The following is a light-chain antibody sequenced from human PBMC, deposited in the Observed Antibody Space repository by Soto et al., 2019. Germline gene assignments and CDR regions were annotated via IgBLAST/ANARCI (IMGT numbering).Light chain of an antibody. Sequence: DIQMTQSPSSLSASVGDRVSITCRASQAINRYLNWYQHKPGKAPKLLIFAATTLERGVPSRFSGSGFGTDFTLTISPLQPEDFATYYCQQSYSTPLTFGGGSKVDI. CDR3: QQSYSTPLT. CDR1: QAINRY. V-gene: IGKV1-39*01. J-gene: IGKJ4*01. CDR2: AAT.